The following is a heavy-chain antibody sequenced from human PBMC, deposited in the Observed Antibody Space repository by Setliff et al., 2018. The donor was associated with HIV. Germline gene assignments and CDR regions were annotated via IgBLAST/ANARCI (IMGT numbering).Heavy chain of an antibody. CDR2: ISGGGFGT. CDR3: AKGGSSWSRFDY. D-gene: IGHD6-13*01. CDR1: GFTFSSYW. Sequence: PGGSLRLSCAASGFTFSSYWMHWVRQAPGKGLEWVSTISGGGFGTYYADSVKGRFTISRDNSKNTLYLQINSLRGEDTAVYYCAKGGSSWSRFDYWGQGTLVTVSS. J-gene: IGHJ4*02. V-gene: IGHV3-23*01.